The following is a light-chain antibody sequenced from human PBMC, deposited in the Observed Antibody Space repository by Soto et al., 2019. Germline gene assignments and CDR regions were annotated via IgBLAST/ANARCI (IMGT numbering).Light chain of an antibody. CDR2: AAS. CDR3: LQHNNYPFT. J-gene: IGKJ3*01. CDR1: QDISND. V-gene: IGKV1-17*01. Sequence: DIQMTQSPSSLSASVGDRVTITRRASQDISNDLGWYQQKPGKAPKRLIYAASSLQSGVPSRFSGSGSGTEFTLTISSLQPEDFATYYCLQHNNYPFTFGPGTKVDIK.